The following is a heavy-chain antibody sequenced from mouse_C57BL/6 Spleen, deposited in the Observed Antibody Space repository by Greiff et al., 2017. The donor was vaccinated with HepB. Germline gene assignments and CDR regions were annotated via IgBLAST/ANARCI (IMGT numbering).Heavy chain of an antibody. CDR3: ARMAAQATLYYYAMDY. CDR1: GYTFTSYW. V-gene: IGHV1-52*01. J-gene: IGHJ4*01. Sequence: VQLQQPGAELVRPGSSVKLSCKASGYTFTSYWMHWVKQRPIQGLEWIGNIDPSDSETHYNQKFKDKATLTVDKSSSTAYMQLSSLTSEDSAVYYCARMAAQATLYYYAMDYWGQGTSVTVSS. D-gene: IGHD3-2*02. CDR2: IDPSDSET.